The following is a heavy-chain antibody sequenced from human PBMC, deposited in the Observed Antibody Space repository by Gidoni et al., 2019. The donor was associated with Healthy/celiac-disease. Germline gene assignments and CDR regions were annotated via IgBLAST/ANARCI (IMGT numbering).Heavy chain of an antibody. Sequence: QVQRQQWGAGILKPSETLSLTSAVCGAFFSVYSLSWIRQPPGKWLEGIGEITHSGRPNYNPSLNSRVTISVYTSKTQFSLKRSSVSAADPAVYYCASSGSSGRLDYWGQGTLVTVSS. CDR3: ASSGSSGRLDY. D-gene: IGHD6-19*01. J-gene: IGHJ4*02. CDR2: ITHSGRP. V-gene: IGHV4-34*01. CDR1: GAFFSVYS.